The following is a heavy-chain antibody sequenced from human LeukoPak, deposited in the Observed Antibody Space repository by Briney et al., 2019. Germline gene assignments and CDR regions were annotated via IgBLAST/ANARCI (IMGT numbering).Heavy chain of an antibody. CDR1: GFTFTTYT. J-gene: IGHJ4*02. V-gene: IGHV3-21*01. Sequence: PGGSLRLSCAASGFTFTTYTMNWVRQAPGKGPEWVSSISSGSGHIYYADSMKGRFTISRDNAKSSLYLQMNSLRVEDTAVYYCARGDGYFTYWGQGTLVTVSS. CDR2: ISSGSGHI. CDR3: ARGDGYFTY.